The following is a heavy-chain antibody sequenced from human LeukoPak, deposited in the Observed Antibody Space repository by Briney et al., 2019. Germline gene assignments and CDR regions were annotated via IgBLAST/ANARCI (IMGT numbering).Heavy chain of an antibody. CDR3: AKEHCSSTSCYFFVLSDAFDI. CDR2: ISGSGGNT. Sequence: GGSLRLSCAASGFTFSSYAMSWARQAPGKGLEWVSAISGSGGNTYYADSVKGRFTISRDNSKNTLYLQMNSLRAEDTAVYYCAKEHCSSTSCYFFVLSDAFDIWGQGTMVTVS. CDR1: GFTFSSYA. J-gene: IGHJ3*02. V-gene: IGHV3-23*01. D-gene: IGHD2-2*01.